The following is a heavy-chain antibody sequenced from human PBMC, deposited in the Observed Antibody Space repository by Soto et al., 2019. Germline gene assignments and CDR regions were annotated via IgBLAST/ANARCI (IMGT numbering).Heavy chain of an antibody. D-gene: IGHD3-9*01. J-gene: IGHJ4*02. CDR2: IYYSGST. CDR3: ARESGLRYFDWAIDY. CDR1: GGSISSYY. V-gene: IGHV4-59*01. Sequence: PSETLSLTCTVSGGSISSYYWSWIRQPPGKGLEWIGYIYYSGSTNYNPSLKSRVTISADTSKNQFSLKLSSVTAADTAVYYCARESGLRYFDWAIDYWGQGTLATV.